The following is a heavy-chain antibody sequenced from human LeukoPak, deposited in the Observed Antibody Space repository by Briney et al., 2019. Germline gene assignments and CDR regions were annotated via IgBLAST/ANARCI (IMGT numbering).Heavy chain of an antibody. CDR3: ARWNFAFDV. J-gene: IGHJ3*01. D-gene: IGHD1-1*01. CDR2: VREAGTEK. Sequence: GGSLRLSCVASGFTFDNYQMNWVRQAPGKGLEWVANVREAGTEKHYADSVKGRFSISRDNAKNSVYLQMNSLRPEDTALYYCARWNFAFDVWGQGTMVTVSA. V-gene: IGHV3-7*01. CDR1: GFTFDNYQ.